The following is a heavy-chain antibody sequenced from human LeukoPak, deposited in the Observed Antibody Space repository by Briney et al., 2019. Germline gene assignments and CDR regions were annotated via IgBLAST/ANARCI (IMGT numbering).Heavy chain of an antibody. D-gene: IGHD2-2*01. CDR2: ISSSSSTM. V-gene: IGHV3-48*01. CDR3: ARDACSSTSCYFDY. J-gene: IGHJ4*02. CDR1: GFTLSSYG. Sequence: GGSLRLSCAASGFTLSSYGMNWVRQAPGKGLEWVSYISSSSSTMYYADSVKGRFTISRDSADNSLYLQMNSLRAEDTAVYYCARDACSSTSCYFDYWGQGTLVTVSS.